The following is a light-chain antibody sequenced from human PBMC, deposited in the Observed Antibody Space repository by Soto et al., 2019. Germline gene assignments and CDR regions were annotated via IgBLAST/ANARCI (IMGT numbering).Light chain of an antibody. J-gene: IGLJ3*02. V-gene: IGLV2-8*01. CDR1: SSDVGGYKY. Sequence: QSALTQPPSASGSPGQSVTISCTGTSSDVGGYKYVSWYQQHPGKAPKLMIYEVSQRPSGVPDRFSGSKSGNTASLTVSGLQAEDEADYYCSSYAGSNNVAWVFGGGTKLTVL. CDR2: EVS. CDR3: SSYAGSNNVAWV.